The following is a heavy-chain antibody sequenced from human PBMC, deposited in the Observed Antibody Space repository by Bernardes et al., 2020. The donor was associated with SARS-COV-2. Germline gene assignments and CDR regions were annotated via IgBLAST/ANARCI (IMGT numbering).Heavy chain of an antibody. Sequence: ASVKVSCTASGDRLSNHGVTWVRQAPGQGLEWMGWINNDNGKTDYAQKFRGRVTMTVDKSTNTAHMELRSLRSDDTAVYFCARGAAEVLLASDYWGQGTLVTVPS. CDR1: GDRLSNHG. CDR2: INNDNGKT. D-gene: IGHD2-8*01. J-gene: IGHJ4*02. CDR3: ARGAAEVLLASDY. V-gene: IGHV1-18*01.